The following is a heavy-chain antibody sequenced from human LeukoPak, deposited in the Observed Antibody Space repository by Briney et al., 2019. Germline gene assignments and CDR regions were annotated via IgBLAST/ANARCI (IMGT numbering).Heavy chain of an antibody. V-gene: IGHV3-49*04. CDR2: IRSKAYGGTT. D-gene: IGHD3-10*01. CDR3: TRDSLVVTMVRGKSHYYYYYMDV. J-gene: IGHJ6*03. Sequence: GGSLRLSCTASGFTFGDYAMSWVRQAPGKGLEWVGFIRSKAYGGTTEYAASVKGKFTISRDDSKSIAYLQMNSLKTEDTAVYYCTRDSLVVTMVRGKSHYYYYYMDVWGKGTTVTISS. CDR1: GFTFGDYA.